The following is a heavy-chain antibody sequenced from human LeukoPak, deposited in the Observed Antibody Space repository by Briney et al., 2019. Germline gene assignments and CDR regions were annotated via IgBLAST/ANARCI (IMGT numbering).Heavy chain of an antibody. J-gene: IGHJ6*02. V-gene: IGHV3-49*04. CDR1: GFTFGDYA. CDR2: IRSKAYGGTT. D-gene: IGHD6-13*01. Sequence: GGSLRLSCAASGFTFGDYAMSWVRQAPGKGLEWVGFIRSKAYGGTTEYAASVKGRFTISRDDSKSIAYLQMNSLKTEDTAVYYCTREGQEYGYSSSWYLYYGMDVWGQGTTVTVSS. CDR3: TREGQEYGYSSSWYLYYGMDV.